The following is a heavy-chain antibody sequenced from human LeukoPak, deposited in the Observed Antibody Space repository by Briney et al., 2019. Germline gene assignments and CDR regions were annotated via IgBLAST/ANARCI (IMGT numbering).Heavy chain of an antibody. CDR3: ASRSRGSSSLWFDP. CDR2: IYYSGST. V-gene: IGHV4-39*01. Sequence: PSETLSLTCTVSGGSISSSSYYWGWIRQPPGKGLEWIGSIYYSGSTYYNPSLKSRVTISVDTSKNQFSLKLGSVTAADTAVYYCASRSRGSSSLWFDPWGQGTLVTVSS. CDR1: GGSISSSSYY. J-gene: IGHJ5*02. D-gene: IGHD6-6*01.